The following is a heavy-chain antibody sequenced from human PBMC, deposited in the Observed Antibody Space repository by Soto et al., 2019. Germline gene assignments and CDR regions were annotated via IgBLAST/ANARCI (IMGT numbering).Heavy chain of an antibody. CDR1: GGSISSSSHY. D-gene: IGHD4-17*01. CDR2: IYYSGST. J-gene: IGHJ4*02. CDR3: AKVPAMTTVVTRRFHPLWTFDY. Sequence: SETLSLTCSVSGGSISSSSHYWGCIRQPPGKGLEWIGSIYYSGSTNYNPSLKSRVTISVDTSKKQFSLRLRSVTAADTAVYYCAKVPAMTTVVTRRFHPLWTFDYWGQGTLVTVSS. V-gene: IGHV4-39*01.